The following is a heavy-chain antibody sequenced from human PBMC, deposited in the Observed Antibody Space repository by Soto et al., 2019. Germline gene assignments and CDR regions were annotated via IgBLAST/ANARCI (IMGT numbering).Heavy chain of an antibody. CDR3: AKSLGYCSGGSCYSFYYYYYMDV. CDR2: ISGSGGST. D-gene: IGHD2-15*01. Sequence: VQLLESGGGLVQPGGSLRLSCAASGFTFSSYAMSWVRQAPGKGLEWVSAISGSGGSTYYADSVKGRFTISRDNSKNTLYLQMNSLRAEDTAVYYCAKSLGYCSGGSCYSFYYYYYMDVWGKGTTVTVSS. V-gene: IGHV3-23*01. J-gene: IGHJ6*03. CDR1: GFTFSSYA.